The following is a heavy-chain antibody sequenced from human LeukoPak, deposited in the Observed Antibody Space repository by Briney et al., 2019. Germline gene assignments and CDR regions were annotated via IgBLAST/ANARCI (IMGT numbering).Heavy chain of an antibody. Sequence: PGGSLRLSCAASGFTFSSYEMNWVRQAPGKGLEWVSYISSSGSTIYYADSVKGRFTISRDNAKNSLYLQMNSLRAEDTAVYYCARETGENAFDIWGQGTKVTVSS. CDR3: ARETGENAFDI. J-gene: IGHJ3*02. CDR2: ISSSGSTI. V-gene: IGHV3-48*03. CDR1: GFTFSSYE. D-gene: IGHD7-27*01.